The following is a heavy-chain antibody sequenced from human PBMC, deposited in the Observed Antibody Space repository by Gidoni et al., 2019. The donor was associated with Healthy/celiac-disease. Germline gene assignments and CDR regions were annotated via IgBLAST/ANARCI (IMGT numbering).Heavy chain of an antibody. D-gene: IGHD4-17*01. Sequence: QVQLVESGGGVVQPGRSLRLSCAAPGFTFSSYAMHWVRQAPGKGLEWVAVISYDGSNKYYADSVKGRFTISRDNSKNTLYLQMNSLRAEDTAVYYCAREGDYGDYEAAFDIWGQGTMVTVSS. CDR1: GFTFSSYA. J-gene: IGHJ3*02. CDR3: AREGDYGDYEAAFDI. CDR2: ISYDGSNK. V-gene: IGHV3-30-3*01.